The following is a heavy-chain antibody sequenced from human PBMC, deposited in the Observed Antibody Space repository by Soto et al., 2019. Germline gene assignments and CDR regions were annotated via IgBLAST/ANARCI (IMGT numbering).Heavy chain of an antibody. Sequence: GGSLRLSCAASGFTFSSYSMNWVRQAPGKGLEWVSSISSSSSYIYYADSVKGRFTISRDNAKNSLYLQMNSLRAEDTAVYYCARDLPGGGREYSSPKPYNWFDPWGQGTLVTVSS. CDR3: ARDLPGGGREYSSPKPYNWFDP. J-gene: IGHJ5*02. CDR1: GFTFSSYS. D-gene: IGHD6-6*01. CDR2: ISSSSSYI. V-gene: IGHV3-21*01.